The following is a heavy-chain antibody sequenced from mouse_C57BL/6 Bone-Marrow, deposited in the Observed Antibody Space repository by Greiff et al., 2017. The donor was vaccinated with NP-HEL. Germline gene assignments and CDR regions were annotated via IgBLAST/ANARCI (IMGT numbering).Heavy chain of an antibody. CDR2: ISSGGSYT. V-gene: IGHV5-6*02. Sequence: DVKLVESGGDLVKPGGSLKLSCAASGFTFSSYGMSWVRQTPDKRLEWVATISSGGSYTYYPDSVKGRFTISRDNAKNTLYLQMSSLKSEDTAMYYCARHRGLLFAYWGQGTLVTVSA. J-gene: IGHJ3*01. CDR3: ARHRGLLFAY. D-gene: IGHD1-1*01. CDR1: GFTFSSYG.